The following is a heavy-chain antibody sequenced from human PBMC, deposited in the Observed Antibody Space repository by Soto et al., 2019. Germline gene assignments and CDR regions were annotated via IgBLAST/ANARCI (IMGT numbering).Heavy chain of an antibody. CDR1: GFTFSSYD. CDR3: ARATGTDVFDI. CDR2: IGTAGDT. J-gene: IGHJ3*02. D-gene: IGHD1-1*01. V-gene: IGHV3-13*01. Sequence: GGSLRLSCAASGFTFSSYDMHWVRQATGKGLEWVSAIGTAGDTYYPGSVKGRFTISRENAKNSLYLQMNSLRAGDTAVYYCARATGTDVFDIWGQGTMVTVSS.